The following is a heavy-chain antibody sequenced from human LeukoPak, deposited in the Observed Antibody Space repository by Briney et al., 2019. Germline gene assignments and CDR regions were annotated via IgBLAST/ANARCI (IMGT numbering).Heavy chain of an antibody. V-gene: IGHV4-59*01. CDR3: ARDRLAYYDRSGLDC. Sequence: PSETLSLTCTVSGGSISSYYWNWIRQPTGKGLEWIGYIYYSGSTNYNPSLKSRVTMSVDTSKNQFSLNLSSVTAADTAFYYCARDRLAYYDRSGLDCWGQGTLVTVSS. CDR1: GGSISSYY. D-gene: IGHD3-22*01. J-gene: IGHJ4*02. CDR2: IYYSGST.